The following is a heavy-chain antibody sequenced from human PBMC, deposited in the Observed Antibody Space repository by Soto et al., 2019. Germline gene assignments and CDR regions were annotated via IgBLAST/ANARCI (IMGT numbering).Heavy chain of an antibody. CDR2: ISAYNGNT. V-gene: IGHV1-18*01. D-gene: IGHD3-22*01. J-gene: IGHJ5*02. CDR1: GYTFTSYG. CDR3: AREDRYYDSSGYYYFNWFDP. Sequence: ASVKVSCKASGYTFTSYGISWVRQAPGQGLEWMGWISAYNGNTNYAQKLQGRVTMTTDTSTSTAYMELRSLRSDDTAVYYCAREDRYYDSSGYYYFNWFDPWGQGTLVTVPS.